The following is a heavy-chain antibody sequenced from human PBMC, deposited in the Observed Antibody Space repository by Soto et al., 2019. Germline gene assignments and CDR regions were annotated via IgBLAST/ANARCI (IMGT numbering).Heavy chain of an antibody. CDR2: INHDGIS. CDR3: ARGPHSELWNGNYYYYYAMDV. Sequence: SETLSLTCAVYGGSFSGYYWSWVRQPPGKGLEWIGEINHDGISNYNPSLQSRGTRSVDTSKKQVSLKLSSVTAADTAVYYCARGPHSELWNGNYYYYYAMDVWGQGTTVTVSS. J-gene: IGHJ6*02. D-gene: IGHD3-3*01. V-gene: IGHV4-34*01. CDR1: GGSFSGYY.